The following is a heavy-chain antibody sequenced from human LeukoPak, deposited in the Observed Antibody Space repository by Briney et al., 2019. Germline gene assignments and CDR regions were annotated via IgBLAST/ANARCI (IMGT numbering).Heavy chain of an antibody. V-gene: IGHV1-8*03. J-gene: IGHJ5*02. D-gene: IGHD3-10*01. Sequence: KFQGRVTITRNTSISTAYMELSSLRSEDTAVYYCARGLIRGVIITAAWYWFDPWGQGTLVTVSS. CDR3: ARGLIRGVIITAAWYWFDP.